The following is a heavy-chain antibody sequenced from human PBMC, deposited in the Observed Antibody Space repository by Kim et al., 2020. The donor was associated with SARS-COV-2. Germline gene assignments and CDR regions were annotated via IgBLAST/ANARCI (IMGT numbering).Heavy chain of an antibody. CDR3: ARALIYCSGGTCYLLPYYYGVDV. V-gene: IGHV1-46*01. Sequence: ASVKVSCKASGYTFTSYYMHWVRQAPGQGLEWMGIINPSGGSTSYAQKLQGRITMTRDTSTSTVYMELSSLRSEDTAVYYCARALIYCSGGTCYLLPYYYGVDVWGQGTTVTVSS. D-gene: IGHD2-15*01. J-gene: IGHJ6*02. CDR1: GYTFTSYY. CDR2: INPSGGST.